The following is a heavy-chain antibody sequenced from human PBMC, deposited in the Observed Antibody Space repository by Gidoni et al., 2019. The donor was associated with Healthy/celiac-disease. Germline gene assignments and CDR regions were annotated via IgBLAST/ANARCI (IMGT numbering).Heavy chain of an antibody. CDR1: GYTFTSYG. Sequence: QVQLVQSGAEVKKHGASVKVSCKTSGYTFTSYGISWVRQAPRQGLEWMGWISAYNGNPNYAPKLQGIVTMTTDTSTSTAYMELRSLRSDDTAVYYCARDRPRLRYFDWSYPNDYWGQGTLVTVSS. CDR2: ISAYNGNP. CDR3: ARDRPRLRYFDWSYPNDY. V-gene: IGHV1-18*01. D-gene: IGHD3-9*01. J-gene: IGHJ4*02.